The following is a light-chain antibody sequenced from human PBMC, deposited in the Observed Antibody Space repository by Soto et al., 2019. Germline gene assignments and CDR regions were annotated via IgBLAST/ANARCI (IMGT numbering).Light chain of an antibody. CDR2: GAS. CDR1: QSVSSSY. CDR3: QQYGSSLLT. Sequence: EIVFTQSPGTLPLYPGERATLSCRASQSVSSSYLAWYQQKPGQAPRLLIYGASSRATGIPDRFSGSGSGTDFTLTISRLEPEDFAVYYCQQYGSSLLTFGQGTKV. V-gene: IGKV3-20*01. J-gene: IGKJ1*01.